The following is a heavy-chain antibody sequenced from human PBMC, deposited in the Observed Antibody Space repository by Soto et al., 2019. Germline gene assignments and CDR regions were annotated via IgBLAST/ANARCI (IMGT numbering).Heavy chain of an antibody. J-gene: IGHJ4*02. CDR3: ARAAVVTAIHLDY. CDR2: ISSISDYI. Sequence: GGSMRLSYAASGFTFSYYTMNWVRQAPGKGLEWVSSISSISDYIYYADAVKGRFTISRDNAKNSLYLQMNSLRAEDTAVYYCARAAVVTAIHLDYWGQGTLVTVSS. CDR1: GFTFSYYT. D-gene: IGHD2-21*02. V-gene: IGHV3-21*01.